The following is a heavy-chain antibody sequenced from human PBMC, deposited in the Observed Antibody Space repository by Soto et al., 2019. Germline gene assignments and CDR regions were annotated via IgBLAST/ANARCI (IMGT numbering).Heavy chain of an antibody. CDR3: AREDDGGDSLDV. V-gene: IGHV4-30-4*08. J-gene: IGHJ6*04. CDR2: IHHSGSI. Sequence: QVQLQQSGPGLVKPSQTLSLTCTVSGDSISRDYYHWTWIRQSPGKGLEWIGYIHHSGSILYNPSLKSRVTISVDTSKNQFSLHLTSVTAADTGVYFCAREDDGGDSLDVWGKGTTVTVSS. CDR1: GDSISRDYYH. D-gene: IGHD2-21*02.